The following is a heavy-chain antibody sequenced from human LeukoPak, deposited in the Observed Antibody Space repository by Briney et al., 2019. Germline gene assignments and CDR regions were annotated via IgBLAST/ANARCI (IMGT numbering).Heavy chain of an antibody. CDR2: INPDSGGT. CDR1: GYTFRGYY. D-gene: IGHD3-9*01. Sequence: ASVKVSCKASGYTFRGYYIHWVRQAPGQGLEWMGWINPDSGGTKYAQTFRGRVTMTRDTSISAAYMDLSRLTFDDTAIYYCARGLTGSYNYYYYAMDVWGQGTTVTVSS. J-gene: IGHJ6*02. CDR3: ARGLTGSYNYYYYAMDV. V-gene: IGHV1-2*02.